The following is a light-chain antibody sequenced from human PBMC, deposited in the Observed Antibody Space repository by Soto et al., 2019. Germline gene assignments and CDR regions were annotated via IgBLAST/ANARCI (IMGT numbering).Light chain of an antibody. V-gene: IGKV3-20*01. CDR3: QHYDNSPVS. J-gene: IGKJ4*01. CDR1: QSINSKY. CDR2: GAS. Sequence: EVVLTQSPGTLSLSPGERATLSCRASQSINSKYLAWYQQKRGQAPRVLIYGASNRATGIPDRFSGSGSGTDFTLTISRLDAEDFAVYYCQHYDNSPVSFGGGTKVEIK.